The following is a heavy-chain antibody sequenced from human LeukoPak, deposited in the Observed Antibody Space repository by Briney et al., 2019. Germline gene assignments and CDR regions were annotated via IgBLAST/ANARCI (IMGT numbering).Heavy chain of an antibody. D-gene: IGHD1-26*01. CDR3: ARSVGATMRKNLYFDY. CDR1: GFTFSSYA. V-gene: IGHV3-30*14. J-gene: IGHJ4*02. Sequence: GGSLRLSCAASGFTFSSYAMHWVRQAPGKGLEWVAVISYDGSNKYCADSVKGRFTVSRDNSKNTLDLQMNSLRAEDTAVYYCARSVGATMRKNLYFDYWGQGTLVTVSS. CDR2: ISYDGSNK.